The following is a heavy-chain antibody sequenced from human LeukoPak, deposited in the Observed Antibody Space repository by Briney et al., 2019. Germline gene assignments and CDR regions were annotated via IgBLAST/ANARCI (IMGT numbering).Heavy chain of an antibody. CDR2: IYPADSDT. Sequence: GESLKISCQVSGYIFTNYWIGSVRQMPGKGLESMGIIYPADSDTTYSPSFQGQVTISADKSISTVYLQWSSLKASDTAMYYCARQSRDGSKTRGYYFDYWGQGTLVTVSS. CDR1: GYIFTNYW. J-gene: IGHJ4*02. V-gene: IGHV5-51*01. CDR3: ARQSRDGSKTRGYYFDY. D-gene: IGHD3-10*01.